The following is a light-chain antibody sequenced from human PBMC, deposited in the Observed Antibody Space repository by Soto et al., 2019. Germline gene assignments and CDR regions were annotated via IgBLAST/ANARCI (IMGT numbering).Light chain of an antibody. Sequence: DIPLTQSPSTLSASVGDRVTITCRASQSISDLLAWYHQKPGKAPKLLIYDASSLESGAPSRFSGSGYGTEFTLTISSLQPDDFATYYCQQYNSPYAFGQGTKVEIK. J-gene: IGKJ2*01. CDR2: DAS. CDR3: QQYNSPYA. CDR1: QSISDL. V-gene: IGKV1-5*01.